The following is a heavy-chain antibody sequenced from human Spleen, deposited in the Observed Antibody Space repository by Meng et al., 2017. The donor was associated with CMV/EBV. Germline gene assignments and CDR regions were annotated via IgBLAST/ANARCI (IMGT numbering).Heavy chain of an antibody. CDR2: ISYDGTNK. V-gene: IGHV3-30*04. D-gene: IGHD5-12*01. CDR3: ARDPSDGYDAGYFDY. Sequence: SGFNFSSHAMPWVRQAPGKGLEWVAVISYDGTNKFYVDSVKGRFTISRDDSKNTVYLQMTSLRAEDTAVYYCARDPSDGYDAGYFDYWGQGTLVTVSS. CDR1: GFNFSSHA. J-gene: IGHJ4*02.